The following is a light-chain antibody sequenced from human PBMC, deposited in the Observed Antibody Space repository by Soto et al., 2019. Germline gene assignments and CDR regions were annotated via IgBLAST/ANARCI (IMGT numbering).Light chain of an antibody. Sequence: DIQMTQSPSSLSASVGDRVTITCRASQSISSYLNWYQQKPGKAPKLLIYAASSFQSGVPSRFSGSGSGTDFTLTISSLQPEDFATYYCQQSYSTPLAFGKGTRLEIK. CDR1: QSISSY. J-gene: IGKJ5*01. V-gene: IGKV1-39*01. CDR3: QQSYSTPLA. CDR2: AAS.